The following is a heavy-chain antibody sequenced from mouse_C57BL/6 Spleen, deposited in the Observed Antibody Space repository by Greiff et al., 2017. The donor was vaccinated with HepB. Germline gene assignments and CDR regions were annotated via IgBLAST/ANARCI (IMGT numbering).Heavy chain of an antibody. CDR3: ARYDYENFDY. V-gene: IGHV1-52*01. J-gene: IGHJ2*01. D-gene: IGHD2-4*01. Sequence: QVQLQQPGAELVRPGSSVKLSCKASGYTFTSYWMHWVKQRPIQGLEWIGNIDPSDSGTHYNQKFKDKATLTVDKSSSTAYMQLSSLTSEDSAVYYCARYDYENFDYWGQGTTLTVSS. CDR1: GYTFTSYW. CDR2: IDPSDSGT.